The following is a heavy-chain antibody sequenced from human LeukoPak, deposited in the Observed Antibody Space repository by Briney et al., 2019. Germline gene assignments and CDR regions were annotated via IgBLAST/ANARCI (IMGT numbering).Heavy chain of an antibody. D-gene: IGHD2/OR15-2a*01. V-gene: IGHV3-23*01. CDR3: AKGMGLSLNWFDP. CDR1: EFTFSIYA. CDR2: VSPSGDST. J-gene: IGHJ5*02. Sequence: GGSLRLSCAASEFTFSIYAMSWVRQAPGKGLEWVSTVSPSGDSTYYADSVKGRFTISRDNSKNTLYLQMNSLRAEDTAVYYCAKGMGLSLNWFDPWGQGTLVTVSS.